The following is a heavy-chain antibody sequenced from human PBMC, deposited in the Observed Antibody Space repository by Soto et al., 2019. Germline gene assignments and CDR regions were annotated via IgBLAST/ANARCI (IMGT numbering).Heavy chain of an antibody. V-gene: IGHV3-23*01. CDR3: AKIRQHQQAYFDY. CDR1: GFTFSSDA. CDR2: ISGSGGST. J-gene: IGHJ4*02. D-gene: IGHD6-13*01. Sequence: TGGSLRLSCAASGFTFSSDAMSWVHQAPGKGLEWVSAISGSGGSTYYADSVKGRFTISRDNSKNTLYLQMNSLRAEDTAVYYCAKIRQHQQAYFDYWGQGTLVTVSS.